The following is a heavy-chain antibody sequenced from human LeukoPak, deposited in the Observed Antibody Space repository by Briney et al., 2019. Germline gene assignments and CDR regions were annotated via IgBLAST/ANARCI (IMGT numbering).Heavy chain of an antibody. CDR2: INHSGST. CDR3: ARGIKHHGWPFDY. CDR1: GGSFSGYY. J-gene: IGHJ4*02. V-gene: IGHV4-34*01. D-gene: IGHD6-19*01. Sequence: NPSETLSLTCAVYGGSFSGYYWSWIRQPPGKGLEWIGKINHSGSTNYNPSLKSRVTISVDTSKNQFSLKLSSVTAADTAVYYCARGIKHHGWPFDYWGQGTLVTVSS.